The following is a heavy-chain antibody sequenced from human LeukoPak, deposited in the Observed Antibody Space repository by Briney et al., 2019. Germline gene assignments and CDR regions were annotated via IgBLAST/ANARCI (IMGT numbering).Heavy chain of an antibody. V-gene: IGHV1-69*05. J-gene: IGHJ5*02. Sequence: VASVKVSCKASGGTFSSYAISWVRQAPGQGLEWMGGIIPIFGTANYAQKFQGRVTITTDESTSTAYMELSSLRSEDTAVYYCAIVVVPAAIGWFDPWGQGTLVTVSS. CDR2: IIPIFGTA. CDR3: AIVVVPAAIGWFDP. CDR1: GGTFSSYA. D-gene: IGHD2-2*02.